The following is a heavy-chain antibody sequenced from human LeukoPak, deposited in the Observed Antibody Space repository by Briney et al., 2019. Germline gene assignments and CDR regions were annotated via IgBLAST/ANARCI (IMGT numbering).Heavy chain of an antibody. CDR2: INHSGST. V-gene: IGHV4-34*01. J-gene: IGHJ5*02. Sequence: PSETLSLTCAVYGGSFGGYYWSWIRQPAGKGLEWIGEINHSGSTNYNPSLKSRVTISVDTSKNQFSLKLSSVTAADTAVYYCARTRYNWNAYWFDPWGQGTLVTVSS. CDR3: ARTRYNWNAYWFDP. D-gene: IGHD1-1*01. CDR1: GGSFGGYY.